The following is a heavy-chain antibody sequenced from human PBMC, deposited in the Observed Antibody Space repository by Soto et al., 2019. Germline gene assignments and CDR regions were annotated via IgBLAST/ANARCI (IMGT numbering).Heavy chain of an antibody. CDR1: GGTFSSYT. CDR2: IIPILGIA. Sequence: SVKVSCKASGGTFSSYTISWVRQAPGQGLEWMGRIIPILGIANYAQKFQGRVTITADKSTSTAYMELSSLRSEDTAVYYCAMNGYSGYDDAFDTWGQAALVSV. D-gene: IGHD5-12*01. J-gene: IGHJ3*02. CDR3: AMNGYSGYDDAFDT. V-gene: IGHV1-69*02.